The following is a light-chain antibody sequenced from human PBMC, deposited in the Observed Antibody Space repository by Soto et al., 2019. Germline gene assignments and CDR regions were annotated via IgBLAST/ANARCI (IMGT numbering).Light chain of an antibody. J-gene: IGKJ1*01. V-gene: IGKV1-39*01. CDR1: RDIVTS. Sequence: DIQMTQSPSSLSASVGDRVIITCRASRDIVTSLNWYQQYPGKGPKILIYAASTLQRGVPSRFSGSGSGTDFNLTISSLQPEDYATYSCQQSYSSRTFGQGTTVEIK. CDR2: AAS. CDR3: QQSYSSRT.